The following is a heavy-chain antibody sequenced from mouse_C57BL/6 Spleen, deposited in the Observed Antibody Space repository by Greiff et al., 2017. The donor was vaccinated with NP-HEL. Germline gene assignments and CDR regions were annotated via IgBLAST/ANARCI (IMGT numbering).Heavy chain of an antibody. CDR3: ARGGLEPLYNAMDY. CDR1: GFTFSDYG. Sequence: DVMLVESGGGLVKPGGSLKLSCAASGFTFSDYGMHWVRQAPEKGLEWVAYISSGSSTIYYADTVKGRFTISRDNSKNTMFLQMTSLRSEDTAMYYCARGGLEPLYNAMDYWGQGTSVTVSS. V-gene: IGHV5-17*01. CDR2: ISSGSSTI. J-gene: IGHJ4*01. D-gene: IGHD3-3*01.